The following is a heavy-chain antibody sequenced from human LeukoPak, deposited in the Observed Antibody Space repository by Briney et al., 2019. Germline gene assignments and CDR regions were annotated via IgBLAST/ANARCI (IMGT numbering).Heavy chain of an antibody. CDR1: GYTFTGYH. CDR3: VRDRGNAYRLNWFDP. J-gene: IGHJ5*02. D-gene: IGHD5-24*01. CDR2: INPDSGGT. V-gene: IGHV1-2*02. Sequence: ASVKVSCKASGYTFTGYHMHWVRQAPGQGLEWMGWINPDSGGTKYAQKFQGRVTMTRDTSISTAYMELSRLRSDDTAVYYCVRDRGNAYRLNWFDPWGQGTLVTVSS.